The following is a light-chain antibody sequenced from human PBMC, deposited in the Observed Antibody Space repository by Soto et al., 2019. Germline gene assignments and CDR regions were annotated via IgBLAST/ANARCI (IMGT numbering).Light chain of an antibody. CDR1: QGFGDA. CDR3: QKYDSTPT. Sequence: DIQMTQSPSSLYASLGDRVSITCRPSQGFGDALAWYQQHPGAVPKLLIHSASTLQSGVPSRFSGSGSGTDFTLTITGLQPEDVATYYCQKYDSTPTFGPGTKVDIK. V-gene: IGKV1-27*01. J-gene: IGKJ1*01. CDR2: SAS.